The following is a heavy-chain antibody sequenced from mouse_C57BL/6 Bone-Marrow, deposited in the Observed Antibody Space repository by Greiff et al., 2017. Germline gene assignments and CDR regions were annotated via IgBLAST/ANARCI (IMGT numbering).Heavy chain of an antibody. J-gene: IGHJ1*03. CDR3: ATEFYYYGSSYWYFDV. CDR1: GYTFTSYW. CDR2: IDPSDSYT. D-gene: IGHD1-1*01. V-gene: IGHV1-69*01. Sequence: QVQLQQPGAELVMPGASVKLSCKASGYTFTSYWMHWVKQRPGHGLEWIGEIDPSDSYTNYNQKFKGKSTLTVDKSSSTAYMQLSSLTSEDSAVYYCATEFYYYGSSYWYFDVWGTGTTVTVSS.